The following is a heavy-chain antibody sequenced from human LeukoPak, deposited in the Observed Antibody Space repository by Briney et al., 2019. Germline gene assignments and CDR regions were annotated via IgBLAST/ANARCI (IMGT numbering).Heavy chain of an antibody. Sequence: ASVKVSCKASGLTFTNYGITWVRQSPGHGLEWVGWISAYDGNTNYAQKFQGRVTMTTDTSTNTAYMELRSLRYDDTAVYYCGRAGRFAAYEPDYWGQGALVTVSS. CDR3: GRAGRFAAYEPDY. CDR2: ISAYDGNT. CDR1: GLTFTNYG. D-gene: IGHD1-26*01. V-gene: IGHV1-18*01. J-gene: IGHJ4*02.